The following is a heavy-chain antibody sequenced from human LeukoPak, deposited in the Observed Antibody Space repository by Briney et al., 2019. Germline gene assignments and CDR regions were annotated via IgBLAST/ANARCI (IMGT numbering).Heavy chain of an antibody. CDR2: ISAYNGNT. J-gene: IGHJ4*02. D-gene: IGHD3-10*01. V-gene: IGHV1-18*01. CDR1: GYTFTSYG. CDR3: ARAMGPPMVRENGRKVTSNGCGY. Sequence: GASVKVSCKASGYTFTSYGISWVRQAPGQGLEWMGWISAYNGNTNYAQKFQGRVTMTRNTSISTAYMELSSLRSEDTAVYYCARAMGPPMVRENGRKVTSNGCGYWGQGTLVTVSS.